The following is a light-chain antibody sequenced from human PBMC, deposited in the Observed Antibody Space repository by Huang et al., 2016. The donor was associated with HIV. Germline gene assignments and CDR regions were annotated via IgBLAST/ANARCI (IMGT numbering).Light chain of an antibody. CDR1: QIISSN. CDR3: QQYNNWPRT. J-gene: IGKJ4*01. CDR2: DAS. V-gene: IGKV3-15*01. Sequence: EIVMTLSPATLSVSPGDPATLSCRASQIISSNLTWYQQKPGQAPRLLIYDASTRATGGPARFSSSVAGTEFTLTISSLQSEDFAVYDCQQYNNWPRTFGGGTKVEIK.